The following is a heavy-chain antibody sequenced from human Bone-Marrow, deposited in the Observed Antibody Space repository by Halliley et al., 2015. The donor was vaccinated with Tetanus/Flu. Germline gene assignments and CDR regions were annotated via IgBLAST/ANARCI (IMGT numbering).Heavy chain of an antibody. CDR3: TRETYVPDV. D-gene: IGHD3-10*02. Sequence: KGLEWISYISSSGYTIFYADSVKGRFTISRDNAKNSLYLQLNSLRVEDTAVYYCTRETYVPDVWGQGTTVTVSS. CDR2: ISSSGYTI. V-gene: IGHV3-48*03. J-gene: IGHJ6*02.